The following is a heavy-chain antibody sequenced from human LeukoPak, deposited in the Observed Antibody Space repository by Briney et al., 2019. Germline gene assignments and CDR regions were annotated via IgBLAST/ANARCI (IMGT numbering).Heavy chain of an antibody. CDR3: AKQRVRGDHYFDY. V-gene: IGHV3-30*18. CDR2: VSYDGGIT. D-gene: IGHD3-10*01. J-gene: IGHJ4*02. Sequence: PGRSLRLSCAASGFTSSNYGMHWVRQAPGKGLEWVAVVSYDGGITYYADSVEGRFIISRDNSKNTLYLQLNSLRAEDTAVYYCAKQRVRGDHYFDYWGQGTLVTVSS. CDR1: GFTSSNYG.